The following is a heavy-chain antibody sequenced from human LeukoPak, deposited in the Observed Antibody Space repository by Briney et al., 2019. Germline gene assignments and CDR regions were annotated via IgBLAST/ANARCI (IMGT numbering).Heavy chain of an antibody. V-gene: IGHV4-59*12. CDR2: IYYSGST. CDR1: GGSISGYF. J-gene: IGHJ1*01. Sequence: SETLSLTCTVSGGSISGYFWSWIRQPPGKGLEWIGHIYYSGSTTYNPSLKSRVTISVDTSKNRFSLKLSSVTAADTAVYYCARVAIPNYFQHWGQGTLVTVSS. D-gene: IGHD2-2*02. CDR3: ARVAIPNYFQH.